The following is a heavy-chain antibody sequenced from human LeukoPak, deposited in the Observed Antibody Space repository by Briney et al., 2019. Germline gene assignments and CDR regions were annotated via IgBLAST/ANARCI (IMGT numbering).Heavy chain of an antibody. Sequence: SLKVSCKASVGTFSSYAISWVRQAPGHRLEWMGGIIPIFGTANYAQKIQGRVTITTDESTRTAYMELSSLRSEDTAVYYCARALWSVLGSVDYYYYYMDVWGKGTTVTVSS. CDR2: IIPIFGTA. J-gene: IGHJ6*03. V-gene: IGHV1-69*05. CDR1: VGTFSSYA. D-gene: IGHD2-21*01. CDR3: ARALWSVLGSVDYYYYYMDV.